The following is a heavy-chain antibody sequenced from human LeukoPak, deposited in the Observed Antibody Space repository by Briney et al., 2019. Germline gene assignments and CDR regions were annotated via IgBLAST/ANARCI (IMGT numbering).Heavy chain of an antibody. D-gene: IGHD4-17*01. CDR1: GYTFTGYY. CDR2: INPNSGGT. CDR3: ARFSDYGDCFDY. Sequence: ASVKVSCKASGYTFTGYYMHWVRQAPGQALEWMGWINPNSGGTNYAQKFQGRVTMTRDTSISTAYMELSRLRSDDTAVYYCARFSDYGDCFDYWGQGTLVTVSS. J-gene: IGHJ4*02. V-gene: IGHV1-2*02.